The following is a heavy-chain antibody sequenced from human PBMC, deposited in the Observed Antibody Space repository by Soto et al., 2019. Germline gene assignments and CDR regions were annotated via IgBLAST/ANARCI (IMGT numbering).Heavy chain of an antibody. J-gene: IGHJ4*02. CDR1: GFTFSTYW. V-gene: IGHV3-30*18. CDR3: AKDSERELLVY. Sequence: GGSLRLSCAASGFTFSTYWMHWVRQAPGKGLEWVSVISYAGSNKHYADSVKGRFTISRDNSKNTLYLQMNSLRAEDTAVYYCAKDSERELLVYWGQGTLVTVSS. D-gene: IGHD1-26*01. CDR2: ISYAGSNK.